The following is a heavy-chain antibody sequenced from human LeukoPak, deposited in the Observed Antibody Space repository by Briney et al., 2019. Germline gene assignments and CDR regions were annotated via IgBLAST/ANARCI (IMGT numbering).Heavy chain of an antibody. CDR2: ISAYNGNT. D-gene: IGHD2-2*01. CDR3: ARESHCSSTSCYQAFDI. CDR1: GYTFTSYG. V-gene: IGHV1-18*01. J-gene: IGHJ3*02. Sequence: APVKVSCKASGYTFTSYGISWVRQAPGQGLEWMGWISAYNGNTNYAQKLQGRVTMTTDTSTSTAYMELRSLRSDATAVYYCARESHCSSTSCYQAFDIWGQGTMVTVSS.